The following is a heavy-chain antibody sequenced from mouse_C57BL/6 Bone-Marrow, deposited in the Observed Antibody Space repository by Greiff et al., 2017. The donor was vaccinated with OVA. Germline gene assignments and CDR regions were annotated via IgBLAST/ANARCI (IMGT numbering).Heavy chain of an antibody. V-gene: IGHV2-5*01. CDR3: AKIGYSNFWYFDD. CDR2: IWRGGST. D-gene: IGHD2-5*01. J-gene: IGHJ1*03. Sequence: VHLVESGPGLVPPSQSLSITCTVSGFSLTSYGVHWVRQSPGKGLEWLGVIWRGGSTDYNAAFMSRLSITKDNSKSQVFFKMNSLQADDTAIYCGAKIGYSNFWYFDDWGKGTTVTVSS. CDR1: GFSLTSYG.